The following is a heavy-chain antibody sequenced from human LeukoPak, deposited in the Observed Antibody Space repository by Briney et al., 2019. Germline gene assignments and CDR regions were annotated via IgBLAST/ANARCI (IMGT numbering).Heavy chain of an antibody. CDR3: ASYSGYAQ. D-gene: IGHD5-12*01. CDR2: MNPNSGNT. Sequence: ASEKVSCKASGYTFSSYDVNWVRQATGQGLEWMGWMNPNSGNTGYAQKFQGRVTISRNTSITTAYMELSGLTSEDTAVYYCASYSGYAQWGQGTLVTVSS. V-gene: IGHV1-8*03. J-gene: IGHJ4*02. CDR1: GYTFSSYD.